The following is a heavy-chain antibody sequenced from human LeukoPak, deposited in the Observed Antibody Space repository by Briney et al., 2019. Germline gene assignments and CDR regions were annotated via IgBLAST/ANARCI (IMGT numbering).Heavy chain of an antibody. J-gene: IGHJ4*02. CDR1: GFTFSSYG. D-gene: IGHD6-19*01. CDR2: IRYDGSNK. V-gene: IGHV3-30*02. Sequence: GGSLRLSCAASGFTFSSYGMHWVRQAPGKGLEWVAFIRYDGSNKYYADSVKGRFTISRDNSKNTLYLQMNSLRAEDTAVYYCAKDRRQWLVNYFDYWGQGTLVTVSS. CDR3: AKDRRQWLVNYFDY.